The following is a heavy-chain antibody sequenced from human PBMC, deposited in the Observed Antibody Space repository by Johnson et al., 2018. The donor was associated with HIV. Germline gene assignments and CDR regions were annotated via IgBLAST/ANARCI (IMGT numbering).Heavy chain of an antibody. CDR1: GFTFSSYG. V-gene: IGHV3-30*18. CDR3: AKVRWELSSIGAFDI. Sequence: QVQLVESGGGVVQPGRSLRLSCAASGFTFSSYGMHWVRQAPGKGLEWVAVISYDGSNKYYADSVTGRFTISRDNSKNTLYLQMNSLRAEDTAVYYCAKVRWELSSIGAFDIWGQGTMVTVSS. CDR2: ISYDGSNK. J-gene: IGHJ3*02. D-gene: IGHD1-26*01.